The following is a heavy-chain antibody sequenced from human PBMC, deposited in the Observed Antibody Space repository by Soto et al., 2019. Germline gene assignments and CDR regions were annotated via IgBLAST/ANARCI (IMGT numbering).Heavy chain of an antibody. J-gene: IGHJ3*02. CDR1: GFTFSSYA. Sequence: PGGSLRLSCAASGFTFSSYAMSWVRQAPGKGLEWVSAISGSGGSTYYADSVKGRFTISRDNSKNTLYLQMNSLRAEDTAVYYCANNLHYYDSSGYYSDAFGIWGQGTMVTVSS. D-gene: IGHD3-22*01. V-gene: IGHV3-23*01. CDR2: ISGSGGST. CDR3: ANNLHYYDSSGYYSDAFGI.